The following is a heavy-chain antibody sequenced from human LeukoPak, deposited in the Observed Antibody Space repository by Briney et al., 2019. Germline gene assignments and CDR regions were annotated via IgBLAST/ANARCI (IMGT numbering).Heavy chain of an antibody. CDR2: INHSGST. Sequence: SETLSLTCAVSGYSISSNNWWAWVRQPPGKGLEWIGEINHSGSTNYNPSLKSRVTISVDTSKNQFSLKLSSVTAADTAVYYCARREYYYDSSGYYSWFDYWGQGTLVTVSS. J-gene: IGHJ4*02. V-gene: IGHV4-4*02. CDR1: GYSISSNNW. D-gene: IGHD3-22*01. CDR3: ARREYYYDSSGYYSWFDY.